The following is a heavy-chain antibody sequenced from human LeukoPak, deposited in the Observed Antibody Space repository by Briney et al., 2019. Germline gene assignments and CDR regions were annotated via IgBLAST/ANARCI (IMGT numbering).Heavy chain of an antibody. J-gene: IGHJ4*02. D-gene: IGHD4-11*01. V-gene: IGHV1-69*01. CDR1: GGTFSSYA. CDR2: IIPIFGTA. CDR3: ASYLTTGTYYFDY. Sequence: SVKVSCKASGGTFSSYAISWVRQAPGQGLEWMGGIIPIFGTANYAQKFQGRVTIAADESTSTAYMELSSLRSEDMAVYYCASYLTTGTYYFDYWGQGTLVTVSS.